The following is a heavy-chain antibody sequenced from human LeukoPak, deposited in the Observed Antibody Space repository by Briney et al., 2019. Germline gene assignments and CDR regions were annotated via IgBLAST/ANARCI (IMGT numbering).Heavy chain of an antibody. Sequence: GGSLRLSCAASGFTFSNAWMSWVRQAPGKGLEWVGRIKSKTDGGTTDYAAPVKGRFTISRDDSNNTLYLQMNSLKTEDTAVYYCTTVRNYYDSSGYSYFQHWGQGTLVTVSS. D-gene: IGHD3-22*01. CDR2: IKSKTDGGTT. V-gene: IGHV3-15*01. CDR1: GFTFSNAW. CDR3: TTVRNYYDSSGYSYFQH. J-gene: IGHJ1*01.